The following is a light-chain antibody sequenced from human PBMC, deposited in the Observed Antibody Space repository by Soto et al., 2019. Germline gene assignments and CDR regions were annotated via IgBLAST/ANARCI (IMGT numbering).Light chain of an antibody. J-gene: IGLJ2*01. Sequence: QSALTQPASVSGSPGQSITISCTGTSSDVDTYKYVSWYQQHPGKAPKLMIYEVSYRPSGVSDRFSGSKSGNTASLTISGLQAEDEADYYCCSYAGSTTRVLFGGGTKVTVL. CDR1: SSDVDTYKY. CDR3: CSYAGSTTRVL. CDR2: EVS. V-gene: IGLV2-14*01.